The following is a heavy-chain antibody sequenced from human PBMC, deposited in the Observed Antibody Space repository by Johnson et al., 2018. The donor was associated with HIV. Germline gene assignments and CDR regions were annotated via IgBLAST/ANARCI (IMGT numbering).Heavy chain of an antibody. J-gene: IGHJ3*02. D-gene: IGHD6-19*01. V-gene: IGHV3-74*02. CDR2: INSDGSST. CDR3: AKSLIAVAGGGGAFDI. CDR1: GFAFRSYW. Sequence: VHLVESGGGLVQPGGSLRLSCAASGFAFRSYWMHWVRQAPGKGLVWVSRINSDGSSTSYADSVKGRFTISRDSAKNTLYLQMNSLRAEDTALYYCAKSLIAVAGGGGAFDIWGQGTMVTVSS.